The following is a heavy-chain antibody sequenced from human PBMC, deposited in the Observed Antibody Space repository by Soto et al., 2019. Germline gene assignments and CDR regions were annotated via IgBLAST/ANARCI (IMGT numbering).Heavy chain of an antibody. J-gene: IGHJ3*02. CDR1: GFTFSDHY. CDR2: SRNKANSYTT. CDR3: ARVQFFRPPDALDI. Sequence: EVQLVESGGGLVQPGGSLRLSCAASGFTFSDHYMDWVRQAAGKGLEWVGRSRNKANSYTTEYAASVKGRFTISRDESKNSLYLPMNPVKTEGTAVYYCARVQFFRPPDALDIWGQGTMVTVSS. V-gene: IGHV3-72*01.